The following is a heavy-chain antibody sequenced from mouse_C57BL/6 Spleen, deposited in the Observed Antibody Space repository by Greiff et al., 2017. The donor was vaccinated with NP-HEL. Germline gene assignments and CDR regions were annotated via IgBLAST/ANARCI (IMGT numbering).Heavy chain of an antibody. D-gene: IGHD1-1*01. Sequence: VQLKESGGGLLQPGGSLKLSCAASGFTFSDYYMYWVRQTPEKRLEWVAYISNGGGSTYYPDTVKGRFTISRDNAKNTLYLQMSRLKSEDTARYYCARRDGSRVGFDYWGQGTTLTVSS. CDR2: ISNGGGST. CDR3: ARRDGSRVGFDY. CDR1: GFTFSDYY. V-gene: IGHV5-12*01. J-gene: IGHJ2*01.